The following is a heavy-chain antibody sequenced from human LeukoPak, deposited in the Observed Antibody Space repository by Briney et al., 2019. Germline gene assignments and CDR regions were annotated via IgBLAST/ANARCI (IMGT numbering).Heavy chain of an antibody. Sequence: GGSLRLSCAASGFTFSSYAMHWVRQASGKGLEWGAVISYDGSSKNYADSVKGRFTISRDSSKNTLYLQMNSLRAEDTAVYYCARGSMVRGDIQPLDYWGQGTLVSVSS. D-gene: IGHD3-10*01. J-gene: IGHJ4*02. CDR1: GFTFSSYA. CDR3: ARGSMVRGDIQPLDY. V-gene: IGHV3-30*04. CDR2: ISYDGSSK.